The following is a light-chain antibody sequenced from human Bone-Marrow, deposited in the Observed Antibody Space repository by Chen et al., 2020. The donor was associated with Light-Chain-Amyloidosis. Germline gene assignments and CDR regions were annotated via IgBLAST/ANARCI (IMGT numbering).Light chain of an antibody. J-gene: IGLJ1*01. CDR3: QTYDSSLHIYV. CDR1: SSNIGARFD. CDR2: GNN. V-gene: IGLV1-40*01. Sequence: QSVLTQPPSVSGAPGQRVTISCTGSSSNIGARFDVHWYQQLPETAPKLLIYGNNERPSGVPDRCSGSKSDTSASLAITGLQAEDEADYYCQTYDSSLHIYVFGSGTKVTVL.